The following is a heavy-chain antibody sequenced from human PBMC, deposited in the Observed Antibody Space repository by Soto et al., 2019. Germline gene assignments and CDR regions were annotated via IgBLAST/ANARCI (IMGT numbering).Heavy chain of an antibody. V-gene: IGHV1-3*01. J-gene: IGHJ2*01. Sequence: ASVKVSCNASGYTFTSYAMHWGRQAPGQRLEWMGWINAGNGNTKYSQKFQGRVTITRDTSASTAYMELSSLRSEDTAVYYCARDPDVVLPLFDLWGRGTLVTVTS. CDR3: ARDPDVVLPLFDL. D-gene: IGHD6-6*01. CDR2: INAGNGNT. CDR1: GYTFTSYA.